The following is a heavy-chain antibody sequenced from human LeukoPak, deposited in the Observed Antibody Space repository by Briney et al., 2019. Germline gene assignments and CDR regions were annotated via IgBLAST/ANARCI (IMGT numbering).Heavy chain of an antibody. Sequence: GGSLRLSCAASGFTFSNYGMHWVRQAPGKGLEWVAFIRYDGSNKYYADSVKGRFTISRDNSKNTLYLQMNSLRAEDTAVYYCAKADYSYYYYMDVWGKGTTVTLS. CDR2: IRYDGSNK. V-gene: IGHV3-30*02. CDR1: GFTFSNYG. CDR3: AKADYSYYYYMDV. D-gene: IGHD4-11*01. J-gene: IGHJ6*03.